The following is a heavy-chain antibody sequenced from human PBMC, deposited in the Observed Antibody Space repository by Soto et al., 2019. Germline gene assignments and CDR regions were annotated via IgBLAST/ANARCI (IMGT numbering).Heavy chain of an antibody. D-gene: IGHD6-6*01. CDR1: GGSISSYY. J-gene: IGHJ5*02. Sequence: QVQLQESGPGLVKPSETLSLTCTVSGGSISSYYWNWIRQPPGKGLEWIGYIYNSGNTNYNPSLRSRVTISVDTSKNQFSLKLTSVTAADTAVYYCAAPPRSWGQGTLVTVSS. V-gene: IGHV4-59*01. CDR2: IYNSGNT. CDR3: AAPPRS.